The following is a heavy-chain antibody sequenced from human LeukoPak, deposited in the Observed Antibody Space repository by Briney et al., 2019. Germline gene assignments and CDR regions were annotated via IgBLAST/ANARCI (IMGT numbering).Heavy chain of an antibody. V-gene: IGHV3-23*01. CDR3: ATAPSSGGVIEIDY. CDR1: GFTFSSYA. D-gene: IGHD3-16*01. J-gene: IGHJ4*02. CDR2: ISGSGGST. Sequence: GGSLRLSCAASGFTFSSYAMSWVRQAPGKGLEWVSAISGSGGSTYYADSVKGRFTISRDNSKNTLYLQMNSLRAEDTAVYYCATAPSSGGVIEIDYWGQGTLVTVSS.